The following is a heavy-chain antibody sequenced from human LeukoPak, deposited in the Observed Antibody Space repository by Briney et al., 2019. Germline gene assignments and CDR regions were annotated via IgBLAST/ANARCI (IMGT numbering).Heavy chain of an antibody. CDR2: IYYSGST. D-gene: IGHD3-16*01. CDR1: GGSSSGYY. V-gene: IGHV4-59*01. CDR3: ARETSQKGAHYMDV. Sequence: PSETLSLTCAVYGGSSSGYYWSWIRQPPGKGLEWIGYIYYSGSTNDNPSLKSRVTISVDTSKNQFSLKLSSVTAADTAVYYCARETSQKGAHYMDVWGKGTTVTISS. J-gene: IGHJ6*03.